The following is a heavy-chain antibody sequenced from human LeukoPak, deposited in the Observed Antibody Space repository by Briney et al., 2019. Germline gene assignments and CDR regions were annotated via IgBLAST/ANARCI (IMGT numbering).Heavy chain of an antibody. CDR1: GGSISSSSYY. CDR3: AGLSGYDYYYYMDV. D-gene: IGHD5-12*01. CDR2: IYYSGST. Sequence: PSETLSLTCTVSGGSISSSSYYWGWIRQPPGKGLEWIGSIYYSGSTYYNPSLKSRVTISVDTSKNQFSLKLSSVTAADTAVYYCAGLSGYDYYYYMDVWGKGTTVTVSS. J-gene: IGHJ6*03. V-gene: IGHV4-39*07.